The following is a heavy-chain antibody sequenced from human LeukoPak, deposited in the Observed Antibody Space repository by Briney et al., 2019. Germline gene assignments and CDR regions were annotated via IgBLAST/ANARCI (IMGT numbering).Heavy chain of an antibody. Sequence: SETVSLTCTVSGGSISSSSYYWGGIRQPPGKGLEWIGSIYYSGSTYYNPSLKSRVTISVDTSKNQFTLKLSSVTAADTAVYYCASYRQGGWFYWYFDLWGRGSLVTVSS. CDR3: ASYRQGGWFYWYFDL. CDR1: GGSISSSSYY. D-gene: IGHD6-19*01. CDR2: IYYSGST. V-gene: IGHV4-39*01. J-gene: IGHJ2*01.